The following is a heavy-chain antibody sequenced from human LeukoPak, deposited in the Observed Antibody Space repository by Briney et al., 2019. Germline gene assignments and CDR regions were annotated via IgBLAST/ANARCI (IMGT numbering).Heavy chain of an antibody. J-gene: IGHJ5*02. CDR2: IYPGDSDT. CDR3: ARQASIAVAQADEYNWFDP. D-gene: IGHD6-19*01. V-gene: IGHV5-51*01. CDR1: GYSFTSYW. Sequence: GESLKISCKGSGYSFTSYWIGWVRQMPGKGREWMGIIYPGDSDTRYSPSFQGQVTISADKSISTAYLQWSSLKASDTAMYYCARQASIAVAQADEYNWFDPWGQGTLVTVSS.